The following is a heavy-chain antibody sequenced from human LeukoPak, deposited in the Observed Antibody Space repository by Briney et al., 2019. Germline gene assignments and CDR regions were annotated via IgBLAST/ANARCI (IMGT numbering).Heavy chain of an antibody. CDR1: GFTFSNCA. D-gene: IGHD2/OR15-2a*01. Sequence: GGSLRLSCAASGFTFSNCAMHWVRQAPGKGLEWVALITHDGNNKYYADSVKGRFTISRDNSKNTLYLQMNTLGVEDAAVYYCGKDDSTEGLQYWGQGTLVTVSS. CDR3: GKDDSTEGLQY. CDR2: ITHDGNNK. J-gene: IGHJ1*01. V-gene: IGHV3-30*18.